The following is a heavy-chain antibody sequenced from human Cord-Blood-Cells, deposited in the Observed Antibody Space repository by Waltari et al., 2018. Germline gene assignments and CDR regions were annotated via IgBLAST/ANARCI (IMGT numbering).Heavy chain of an antibody. Sequence: QVQLVQSGAEVKKPGSSVKVSCKASGGALRSHAISRVRTAPGQGLEWMGGIIPIFGTANYAQKFQGRVTITADESTSTAYMELSSLRSEDTAVYYCARDSSSSWYGARWFDPWGQGTLVIVSS. V-gene: IGHV1-69*01. CDR1: GGALRSHA. J-gene: IGHJ5*02. D-gene: IGHD6-13*01. CDR2: IIPIFGTA. CDR3: ARDSSSSWYGARWFDP.